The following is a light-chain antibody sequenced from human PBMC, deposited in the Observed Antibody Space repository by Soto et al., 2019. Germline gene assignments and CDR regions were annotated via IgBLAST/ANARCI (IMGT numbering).Light chain of an antibody. CDR3: QQYNKWPLFT. CDR1: QSVSSN. CDR2: GAS. J-gene: IGKJ3*01. V-gene: IGKV3D-15*01. Sequence: EIVMTQSPVTLSVSPGERATLSCRVSQSVSSNLAWYQQKPGQAPRLLIYGASTRATGIPARFSGSGSGTEFTLTISSLQSEDFAVYYCQQYNKWPLFTFGPGTILDIK.